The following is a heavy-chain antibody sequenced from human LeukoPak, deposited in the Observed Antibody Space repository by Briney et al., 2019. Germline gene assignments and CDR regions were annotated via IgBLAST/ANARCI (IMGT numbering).Heavy chain of an antibody. CDR3: ARDWNGSGTAFDH. CDR1: GFSFTSYS. V-gene: IGHV3-48*04. D-gene: IGHD1-1*01. J-gene: IGHJ4*02. Sequence: GGSLRLSCAASGFSFTSYSINWVRQAPGKGLEWVSYISRDSSNIYYADSVKGRFTISRDNAKNSLSLQMSGLRAEDTAVYYCARDWNGSGTAFDHWGQGTLVTVSS. CDR2: ISRDSSNI.